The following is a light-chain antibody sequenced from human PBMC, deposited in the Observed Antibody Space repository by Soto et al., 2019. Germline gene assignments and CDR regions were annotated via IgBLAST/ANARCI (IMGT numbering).Light chain of an antibody. J-gene: IGKJ4*01. CDR2: DAS. Sequence: EIVLTQSPGTLSLSPGERATLSCRASQSVSNNYLAWYQQKPGQAPRLLIYDASSRATGVPDRFSGSGSGTEFTLTISSLQPEDFATYYCQQANSFPLTFGGGTKVDIK. CDR3: QQANSFPLT. CDR1: QSVSNNY. V-gene: IGKV3D-20*02.